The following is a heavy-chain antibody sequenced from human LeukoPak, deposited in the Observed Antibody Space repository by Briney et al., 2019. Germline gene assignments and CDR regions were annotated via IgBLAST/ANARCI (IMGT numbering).Heavy chain of an antibody. D-gene: IGHD3-22*01. J-gene: IGHJ4*02. CDR2: IYYSGST. CDR3: AKDRYSDNTGHHYENEY. Sequence: SETLSLTCTVSGGSISSSSYYWGWIRQPPGKGLEWIGSIYYSGSTYYNPSLKSRVTISVDTSKNQFSLKLSSVTAADTAVYYCAKDRYSDNTGHHYENEYWGQGTLVTVSS. CDR1: GGSISSSSYY. V-gene: IGHV4-39*07.